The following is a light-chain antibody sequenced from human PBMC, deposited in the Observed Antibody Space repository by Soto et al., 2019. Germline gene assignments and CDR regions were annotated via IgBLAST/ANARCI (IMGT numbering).Light chain of an antibody. J-gene: IGKJ4*01. Sequence: DIQMTQSPSSLSASVGDRVTITCRASQSISNYLNWYQQKPGKAPNLLIYAASSLQSGVPSRFSGSGSGTDFTLTISSLQPEDVAAYYCQKYNSAPLTFGGGTKVDIK. CDR2: AAS. CDR3: QKYNSAPLT. CDR1: QSISNY. V-gene: IGKV1-39*01.